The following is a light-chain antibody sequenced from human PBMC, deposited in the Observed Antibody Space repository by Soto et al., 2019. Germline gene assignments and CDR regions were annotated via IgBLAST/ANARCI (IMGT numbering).Light chain of an antibody. Sequence: EIVLTQSPGTLSLSPGERATLSCRASQSVSSSYLVWYQQKPGQAPRLLIYGTSSRATGIPDRFSGSGSGTDFTLTISRLEPEDFAVYYYQQYGNSPYTFGQGTKLEIK. V-gene: IGKV3-20*01. CDR1: QSVSSSY. CDR2: GTS. J-gene: IGKJ2*01. CDR3: QQYGNSPYT.